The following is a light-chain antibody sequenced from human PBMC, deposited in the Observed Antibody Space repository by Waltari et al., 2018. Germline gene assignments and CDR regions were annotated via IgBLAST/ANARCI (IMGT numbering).Light chain of an antibody. J-gene: IGLJ1*01. CDR2: DVT. Sequence: QSALTQPRSVSGSPGQSVAIPCTRTSSDVGDYNYVSWYQQDPGKAPKVMIYDVTKRPSGVPDRFSGSKSGNTASLTISGLQAEDEADYYCCSFAGTYYVFGTGTKVTVL. V-gene: IGLV2-11*01. CDR3: CSFAGTYYV. CDR1: SSDVGDYNY.